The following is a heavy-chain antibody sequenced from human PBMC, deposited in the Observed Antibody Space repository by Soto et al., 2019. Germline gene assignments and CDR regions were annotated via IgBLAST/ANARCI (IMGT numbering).Heavy chain of an antibody. Sequence: GASVKVSCKASGYTFSGCYIHWLRQAPGQGLEGMGWINPISGGTSYTQKCQGRGNVTRDTPSRTAYMELSRQTSDDTAVYCFARYLTEGYCTITGCYASPLYGMDVWGQGTTVTVSS. J-gene: IGHJ6*02. CDR1: GYTFSGCY. D-gene: IGHD2-2*01. V-gene: IGHV1-2*02. CDR3: ARYLTEGYCTITGCYASPLYGMDV. CDR2: INPISGGT.